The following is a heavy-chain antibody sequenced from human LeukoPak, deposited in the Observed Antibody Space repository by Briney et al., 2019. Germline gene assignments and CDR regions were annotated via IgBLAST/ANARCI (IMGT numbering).Heavy chain of an antibody. D-gene: IGHD4-17*01. V-gene: IGHV5-51*01. Sequence: GESLKISCKGFGYSFTSHWIGWVSQMPGKGLEWMGIIYPGDSHTTYSPSFQGQVTISADKSISTAYLQWSSLKASDTAIYYCARQDGDYENYYYYGMDVWGQGTTVTVSS. J-gene: IGHJ6*02. CDR2: IYPGDSHT. CDR1: GYSFTSHW. CDR3: ARQDGDYENYYYYGMDV.